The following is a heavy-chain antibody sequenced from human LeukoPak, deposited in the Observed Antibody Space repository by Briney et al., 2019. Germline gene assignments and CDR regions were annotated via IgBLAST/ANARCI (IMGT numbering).Heavy chain of an antibody. Sequence: SETLSLTCTVSGGSISSHYWSWIRQPPGKGLEWIGYIYYSGSTTYNPSLKSRVTISVDTSKNQFSLKLSSVTAADTAVYYCARMAYGERGMDVLGQGTTVTVCS. CDR1: GGSISSHY. CDR2: IYYSGST. V-gene: IGHV4-59*08. J-gene: IGHJ6*02. D-gene: IGHD4-17*01. CDR3: ARMAYGERGMDV.